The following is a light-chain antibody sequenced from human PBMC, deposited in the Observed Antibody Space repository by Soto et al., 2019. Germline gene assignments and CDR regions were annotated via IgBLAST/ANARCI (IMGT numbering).Light chain of an antibody. CDR3: YSYTASDIWV. CDR2: EVS. Sequence: QSVLTQPASVSGSPGQSITISCTGTSSDIGGYNYVSWYQQHPGKAPKLMIYEVSNRPSGVSNRFSGPKSGNTASLTISGLQADDEADYFCYSYTASDIWVFGGGTKVTVL. J-gene: IGLJ3*02. CDR1: SSDIGGYNY. V-gene: IGLV2-14*01.